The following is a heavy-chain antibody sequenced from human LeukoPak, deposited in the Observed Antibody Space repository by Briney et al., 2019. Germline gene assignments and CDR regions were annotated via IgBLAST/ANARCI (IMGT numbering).Heavy chain of an antibody. D-gene: IGHD6-6*01. Sequence: ASVKVSCKASGYTFTGYYMHWVRQAPGQGLEWMGWINPNSGGTNYARKFQGRVTMTRDTSISTAYMELSRLRSDDTAVYYCASGPSDLGSSSQYWGQGSLVTVSS. J-gene: IGHJ4*02. CDR3: ASGPSDLGSSSQY. CDR1: GYTFTGYY. V-gene: IGHV1-2*02. CDR2: INPNSGGT.